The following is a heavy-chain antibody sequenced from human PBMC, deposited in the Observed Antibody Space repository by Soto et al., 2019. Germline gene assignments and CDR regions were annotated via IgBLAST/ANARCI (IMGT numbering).Heavy chain of an antibody. D-gene: IGHD3-3*01. J-gene: IGHJ6*03. CDR3: ARHADERPTPVLRFLEWFPHYYMDV. CDR2: IYYSGST. CDR1: GGSISSSSYY. Sequence: SETLSLTCTVSGGSISSSSYYWGWIRQPPGKGLEWIGSIYYSGSTYYNPSLKSRVTISVDTSKNQFSLKLSSVTAADTAVYFCARHADERPTPVLRFLEWFPHYYMDVWGKGTTVTVSS. V-gene: IGHV4-39*01.